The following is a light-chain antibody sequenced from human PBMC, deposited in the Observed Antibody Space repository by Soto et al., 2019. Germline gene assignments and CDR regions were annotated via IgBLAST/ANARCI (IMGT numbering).Light chain of an antibody. J-gene: IGKJ4*01. CDR2: GAF. V-gene: IGKV3-20*01. Sequence: EVVLTQSPGTLSLSPGERATLSCRVSQSVSRSYLAWYQQKPGQAPRLLIYGAFTRATGIPDRFSGSGSRTDFALTISGLQPEDLAVYYCQHYGSSLLTFGGGTKVEI. CDR1: QSVSRSY. CDR3: QHYGSSLLT.